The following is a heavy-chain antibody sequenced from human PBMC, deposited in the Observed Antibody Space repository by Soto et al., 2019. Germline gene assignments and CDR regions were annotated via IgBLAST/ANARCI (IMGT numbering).Heavy chain of an antibody. J-gene: IGHJ4*02. CDR1: GGSISTYY. V-gene: IGHV4-59*01. CDR3: ARGYCSGGSCYPGYLAH. Sequence: PSETLSLTCTVSGGSISTYYWSWIRQPPGKGLEWIGYIYYSGSTNYNPSLKSRVTISVDTSKNQFSLKLSSVTAADTAVYYCARGYCSGGSCYPGYLAHWGQGPLVTVSS. CDR2: IYYSGST. D-gene: IGHD2-15*01.